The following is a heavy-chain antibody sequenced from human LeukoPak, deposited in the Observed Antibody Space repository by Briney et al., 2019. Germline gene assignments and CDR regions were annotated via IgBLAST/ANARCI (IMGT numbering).Heavy chain of an antibody. D-gene: IGHD5-24*01. CDR3: ARSLEMATIYYYYYGMDV. J-gene: IGHJ6*02. V-gene: IGHV3-7*01. CDR1: GFTFSAYW. CDR2: INQDGSEK. Sequence: LPGGSLRLSCAASGFTFSAYWMTWVRQAPGKGLEWVANINQDGSEKSYVDSVKGRFTISRDNAKNSLYLQMDSLRAEDTAVYYCARSLEMATIYYYYYGMDVWGQGTTVTVSS.